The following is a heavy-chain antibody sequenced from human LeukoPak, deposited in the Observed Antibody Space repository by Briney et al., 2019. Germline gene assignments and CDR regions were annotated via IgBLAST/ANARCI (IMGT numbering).Heavy chain of an antibody. CDR3: ARVYDHDSSGYRYYFDY. Sequence: GSSVKVSCKASGGTFSSYAISWVRQAPGQGLEWMGGIIPIFGTANYAQKFQGRVTITADKSTSTAYMELSSLRSEDTAVYYCARVYDHDSSGYRYYFDYWGQGTLVTVSS. CDR1: GGTFSSYA. D-gene: IGHD3-22*01. V-gene: IGHV1-69*06. J-gene: IGHJ4*02. CDR2: IIPIFGTA.